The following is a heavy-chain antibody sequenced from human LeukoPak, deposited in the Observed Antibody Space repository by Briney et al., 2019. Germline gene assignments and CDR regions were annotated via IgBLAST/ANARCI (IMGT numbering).Heavy chain of an antibody. Sequence: GGSLRLSCAASGFTFSSYSMDWVRQAPGKGLEWVSYISAISSSSTYYADSVKGRFTISRDNAKNSLYLQMNSLRAEDTAVYYCARDRQKLGMFDVWGKGTTVTISS. J-gene: IGHJ6*04. D-gene: IGHD7-27*01. CDR3: ARDRQKLGMFDV. CDR2: ISAISSSST. V-gene: IGHV3-48*04. CDR1: GFTFSSYS.